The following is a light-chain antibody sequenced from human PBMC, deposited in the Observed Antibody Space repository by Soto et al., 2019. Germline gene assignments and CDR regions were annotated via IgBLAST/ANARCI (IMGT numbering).Light chain of an antibody. CDR3: HQHNNWWT. Sequence: EIVMTQSPATLSVSPGERATLSCRASQSVSSDLAWYHQKPGQAPRLLIYSASTRATGIPARFSGSGSGTDFTLTITSLQSEDFGVYYCHQHNNWWTFGQGTKVDIK. CDR1: QSVSSD. J-gene: IGKJ1*01. V-gene: IGKV3-15*01. CDR2: SAS.